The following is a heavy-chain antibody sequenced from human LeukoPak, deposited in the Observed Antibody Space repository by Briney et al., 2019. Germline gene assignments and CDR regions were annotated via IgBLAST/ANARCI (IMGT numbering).Heavy chain of an antibody. D-gene: IGHD3-3*01. V-gene: IGHV3-30-3*01. Sequence: GGSLRLSCAASGFTFSSYAMSWVRQAPGKGLEWGAVISYDGSNKYYADSVKGRFTISRDNSKNTLYLQMNSLRAEDTAVYYCARAIRFLEWLLFFYYYGMDVWGQGTTVTVSS. CDR1: GFTFSSYA. CDR3: ARAIRFLEWLLFFYYYGMDV. J-gene: IGHJ6*02. CDR2: ISYDGSNK.